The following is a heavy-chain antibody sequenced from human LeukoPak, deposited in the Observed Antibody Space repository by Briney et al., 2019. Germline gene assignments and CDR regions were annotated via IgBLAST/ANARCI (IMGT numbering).Heavy chain of an antibody. J-gene: IGHJ4*02. D-gene: IGHD3-16*01. CDR2: FHNSGTS. CDR1: DDSISDYY. CDR3: TRGAGWLIDY. Sequence: PSETLCLTCTVSDDSISDYYRGWIRQPPGKGLEWIGYFHNSGTSTYNPSLKSRVTISADTSKNQFSLKLNSLTTADTAVYYCTRGAGWLIDYWGQGILVTVSS. V-gene: IGHV4-59*01.